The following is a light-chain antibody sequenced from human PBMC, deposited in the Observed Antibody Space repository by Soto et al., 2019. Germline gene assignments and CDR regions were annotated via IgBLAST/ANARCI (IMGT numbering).Light chain of an antibody. CDR3: QQCNRYSLT. V-gene: IGKV1-5*03. CDR2: KAS. CDR1: QSISSW. J-gene: IGKJ1*01. Sequence: DIQMTQSPSTLSASVGDRVTITCRASQSISSWLAWYQQKPGKAPKLLLYKASSLESGVPSRFSGSGSGTEFNLAIRRLQSHDFATYYCQQCNRYSLTCGQGTKVEIK.